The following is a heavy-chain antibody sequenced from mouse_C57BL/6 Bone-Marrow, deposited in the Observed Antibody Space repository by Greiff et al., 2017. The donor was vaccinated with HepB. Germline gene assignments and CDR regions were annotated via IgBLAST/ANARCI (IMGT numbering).Heavy chain of an antibody. D-gene: IGHD1-1*01. CDR3: ARHQGYGSRWFAY. V-gene: IGHV5-6*01. CDR2: ISSGGSYT. CDR1: GFTFSSYG. J-gene: IGHJ3*01. Sequence: EVQWVESGGDLVKPGGSLKLSCAASGFTFSSYGMSWVRQTPDKRLEWVATISSGGSYTYYPDSVKGRFTISRDNAKNTLYLQMSSLKSEDTAMYYCARHQGYGSRWFAYWGQGTLVTVSA.